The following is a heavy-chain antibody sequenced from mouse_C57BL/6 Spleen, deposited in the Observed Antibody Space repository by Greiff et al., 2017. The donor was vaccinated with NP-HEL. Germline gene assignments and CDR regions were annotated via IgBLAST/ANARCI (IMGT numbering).Heavy chain of an antibody. CDR2: ISDGGSYT. Sequence: EVQLVESGGGLVKPGGSLKLSCAASGFTFSSYAMSWVRQTPEKRLEWVATISDGGSYTYYPDNVKGRFTISRDNAKNNLYLQMSHLKSEDTAMYYCAREGGIYDGLWFAYWGQGTLVTVSA. J-gene: IGHJ3*01. CDR3: AREGGIYDGLWFAY. V-gene: IGHV5-4*01. CDR1: GFTFSSYA. D-gene: IGHD2-3*01.